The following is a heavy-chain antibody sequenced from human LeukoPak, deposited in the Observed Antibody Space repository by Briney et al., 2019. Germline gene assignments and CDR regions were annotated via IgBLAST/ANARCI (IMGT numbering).Heavy chain of an antibody. CDR3: ARIQMNYYDSSGYYQAYDASDI. J-gene: IGHJ3*02. Sequence: PSEALSLTCAVSGYSISSGYYWGWIRQPPGKGLEWIGSIYHSGSTYYNPSLKSRVTISVDPSRNQFSLKLSSVTAADTAVYYCARIQMNYYDSSGYYQAYDASDIWGQGTMVTVSS. CDR2: IYHSGST. CDR1: GYSISSGYY. V-gene: IGHV4-38-2*01. D-gene: IGHD3-22*01.